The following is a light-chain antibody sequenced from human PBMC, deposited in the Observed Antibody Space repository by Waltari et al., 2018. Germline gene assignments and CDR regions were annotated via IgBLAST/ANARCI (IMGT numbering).Light chain of an antibody. V-gene: IGLV2-11*01. CDR2: EVT. J-gene: IGLJ2*01. CDR1: SSDIGGYNY. CDR3: NSYAGSNTFL. Sequence: QAALTQPRSVSGSPGQSVTISCTGTSSDIGGYNYVSWYQQHPGTAPKLIIYEVTKRPSGVSDLFSGSKSGNTASLTISGLQAEDEADYYCNSYAGSNTFLFGGGTRLTVL.